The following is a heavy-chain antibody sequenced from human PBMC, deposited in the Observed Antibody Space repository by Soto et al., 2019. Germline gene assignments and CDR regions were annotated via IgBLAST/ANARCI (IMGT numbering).Heavy chain of an antibody. CDR2: IKQDGSEQ. CDR1: GFTFSGYW. Sequence: EVQLVESGGGLVQPGGSLRLSCAASGFTFSGYWMSWVRQAPGKGLEWVANIKQDGSEQFYVDSAKGRFTISRDNAKNSLYLQMNSLSAEDTAVYYCAREAVWGQGTTVTVSS. V-gene: IGHV3-7*05. CDR3: AREAV. J-gene: IGHJ6*02.